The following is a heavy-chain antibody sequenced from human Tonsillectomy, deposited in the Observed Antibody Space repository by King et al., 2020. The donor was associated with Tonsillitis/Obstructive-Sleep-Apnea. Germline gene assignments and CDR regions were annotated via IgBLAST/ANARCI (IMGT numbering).Heavy chain of an antibody. CDR1: GFKFRTYG. J-gene: IGHJ6*02. CDR2: IWYDGSNK. Sequence: VQLVESGGGVVQPGRSLRLSCTASGFKFRTYGMHWVRQAPGKGLEWVAVIWYDGSNKYYADSVKGRFTISRDNSKNTVYLQMNSLRAEDTAVYYCTRGGHNCVCYYYCAMDVWGQGTTVTVSS. CDR3: TRGGHNCVCYYYCAMDV. D-gene: IGHD5-24*01. V-gene: IGHV3-33*01.